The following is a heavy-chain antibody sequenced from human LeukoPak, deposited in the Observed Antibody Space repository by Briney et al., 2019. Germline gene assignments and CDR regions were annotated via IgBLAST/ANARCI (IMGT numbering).Heavy chain of an antibody. Sequence: HPGGSLRLSCAASGFTFSSYWMSWVRQAPGKGLEWVSAISGSGGSTYYADSVKGRFTISRDNSKNTLYLQMNSLRAEDTAVYYCAILPASAATVDYWGQGTLVTVSS. CDR2: ISGSGGST. J-gene: IGHJ4*02. CDR3: AILPASAATVDY. V-gene: IGHV3-23*01. CDR1: GFTFSSYW. D-gene: IGHD2-15*01.